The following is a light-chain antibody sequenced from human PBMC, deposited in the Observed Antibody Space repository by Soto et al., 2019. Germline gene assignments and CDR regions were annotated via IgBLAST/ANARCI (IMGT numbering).Light chain of an antibody. CDR2: GAS. Sequence: ITQSPATLSVSPGDRATLSCRASQGISSYLAWYQQKPGKVPKLLIYGASTLQSGVPSRFSGSGSGTDFTLTISSLQPDDSASYYCQQYNSYSKTFGQGTKVDIK. V-gene: IGKV1-27*01. CDR1: QGISSY. CDR3: QQYNSYSKT. J-gene: IGKJ1*01.